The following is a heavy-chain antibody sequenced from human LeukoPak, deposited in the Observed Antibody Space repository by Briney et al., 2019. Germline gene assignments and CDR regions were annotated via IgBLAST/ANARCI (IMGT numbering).Heavy chain of an antibody. CDR1: GVSISRYF. CDR2: IYSSGST. D-gene: IGHD6-19*01. J-gene: IGHJ4*02. V-gene: IGHV4-4*07. CDR3: ARAGSSGGLCDY. Sequence: PSETLSLTXTVSGVSISRYFWSWVRQPAGKGLEWIGRIYSSGSTKYNPSLQSRVTMSLDTSKKQLSLNLGSVTAADTAVYYCARAGSSGGLCDYWGQRILVTVSS.